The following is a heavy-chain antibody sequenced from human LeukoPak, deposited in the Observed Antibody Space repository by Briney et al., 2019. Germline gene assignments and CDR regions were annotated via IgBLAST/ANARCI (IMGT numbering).Heavy chain of an antibody. CDR3: ARDLSGSQRGGYFDN. V-gene: IGHV1-8*03. D-gene: IGHD1-26*01. J-gene: IGHJ4*02. CDR2: MNPNSGNT. CDR1: GYIFDRYD. Sequence: GASVRVSCKASGYIFDRYDINWVRQATGQGLEWMGWMNPNSGNTGYAQKFQGRVTISRNTSITTAYMELSSLKSEDTAVYYCARDLSGSQRGGYFDNWGQGTLVTVSS.